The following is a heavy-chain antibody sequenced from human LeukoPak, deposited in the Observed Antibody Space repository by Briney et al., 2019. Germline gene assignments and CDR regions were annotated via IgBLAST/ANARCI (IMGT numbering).Heavy chain of an antibody. CDR2: IIPIFGTA. CDR1: GGTFSSYA. V-gene: IGHV1-69*13. J-gene: IGHJ3*02. Sequence: SVKVSCKASGGTFSSYAISWVRQAPGQGLEWMGGIIPIFGTANYAQKFQGRVTITADESTSTAYMELSSLRSDDTAVYYCARRITMVRGANSGAFDIWGQGTMVTVSS. D-gene: IGHD3-10*01. CDR3: ARRITMVRGANSGAFDI.